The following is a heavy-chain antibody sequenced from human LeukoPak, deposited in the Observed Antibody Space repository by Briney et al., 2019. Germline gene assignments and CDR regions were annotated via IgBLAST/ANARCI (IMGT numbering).Heavy chain of an antibody. Sequence: ASETLSLTCTVSGGSFTSGTYHWSWIRQPAGKGLEWIGRIYTTGNTNYNPSFKSRVTMSEDTSKSQFSLRLSSVTAADTAVYYCARSIAAAGWGFDYYYMDVWGKGTTVTVSS. CDR3: ARSIAAAGWGFDYYYMDV. J-gene: IGHJ6*03. D-gene: IGHD6-13*01. V-gene: IGHV4-61*02. CDR2: IYTTGNT. CDR1: GGSFTSGTYH.